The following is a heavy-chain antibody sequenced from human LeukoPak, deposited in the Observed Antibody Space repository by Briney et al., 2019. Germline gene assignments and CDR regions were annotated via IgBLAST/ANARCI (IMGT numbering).Heavy chain of an antibody. CDR1: GFTLSSYS. CDR2: ITWSGSAI. D-gene: IGHD5-12*01. J-gene: IGHJ6*02. Sequence: GVLRLSCAASGFTLSSYSMNWVRQAPGKGLEWISHITWSGSAIFYADSVKGRFTISRDSAKNSLYLQMSSLRDEDTAIYYCARDAGNSGYGMDVWGRGTTVTVSS. CDR3: ARDAGNSGYGMDV. V-gene: IGHV3-48*02.